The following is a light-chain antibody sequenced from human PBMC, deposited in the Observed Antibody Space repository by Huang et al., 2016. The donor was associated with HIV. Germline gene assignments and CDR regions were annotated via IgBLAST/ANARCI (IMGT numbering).Light chain of an antibody. V-gene: IGKV1-33*01. CDR3: QQFDNSLT. Sequence: DIQMTQSPSSLSASVGDRVTITCQASQDIRNHLNWYQQKPGKAPNLLIYDAFSLQAGVPSRCSGSGSGTDYTLIISSLQPEGFATYYCQQFDNSLTFGAGTKVEIK. J-gene: IGKJ4*01. CDR1: QDIRNH. CDR2: DAF.